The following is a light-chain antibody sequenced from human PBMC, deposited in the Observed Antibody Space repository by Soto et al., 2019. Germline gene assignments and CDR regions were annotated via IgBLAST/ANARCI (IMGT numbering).Light chain of an antibody. V-gene: IGKV3-15*01. CDR1: QSVSSN. CDR2: DAS. CDR3: QQYDNWPPYT. J-gene: IGKJ2*01. Sequence: EVVMTQSPVTLSVSPGERATLSCRASQSVSSNLAWYQQKPGQAPRLLIYDASTRATGIPATFSGSGSGREFTLTISNLQSEDFAVYYCQQYDNWPPYTFGQGTRLEIK.